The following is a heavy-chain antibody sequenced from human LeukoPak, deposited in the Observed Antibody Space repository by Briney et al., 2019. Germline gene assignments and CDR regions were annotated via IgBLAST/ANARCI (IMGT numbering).Heavy chain of an antibody. D-gene: IGHD5-24*01. CDR1: GFTFSSYS. CDR2: ISSSSSYI. V-gene: IGHV3-21*01. J-gene: IGHJ4*02. Sequence: GGSLRLSCAASGFTFSSYSMNWVRQAPGKGLEWVSSISSSSSYIYYADSVKGRFTISRDNAKNSLYLQMNSLRAEDTAVYYCARTGRDSYYFNYWGQGTLVTVSS. CDR3: ARTGRDSYYFNY.